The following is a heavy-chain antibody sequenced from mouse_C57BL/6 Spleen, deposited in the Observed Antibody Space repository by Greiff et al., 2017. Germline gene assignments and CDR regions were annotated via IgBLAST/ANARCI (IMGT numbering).Heavy chain of an antibody. J-gene: IGHJ2*01. Sequence: EVKLQESGPGLVKPSQSLSLTCSVTGYSITSGYYWNWIRQFPGNKLEWMGYISYDGSNNYNPSLKNRISITRDTSKNQFFLKLNSVTTEDTATYYCASHISYYYGSSYYFDYWGQGTTLTVSS. CDR3: ASHISYYYGSSYYFDY. D-gene: IGHD1-1*01. V-gene: IGHV3-6*01. CDR2: ISYDGSN. CDR1: GYSITSGYY.